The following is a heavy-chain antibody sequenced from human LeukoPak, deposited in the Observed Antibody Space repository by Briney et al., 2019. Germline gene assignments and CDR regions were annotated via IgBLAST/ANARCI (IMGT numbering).Heavy chain of an antibody. Sequence: RASVTASCKASGYTFTTYYIHWVRQAPGHGLQWMGWINPNNGGTNYAQKFQGRVTVTRDTSINTAYMELSSLRSDDTALYYCAGGITGCGYWGQGIPVTVSS. CDR1: GYTFTTYY. CDR2: INPNNGGT. V-gene: IGHV1-2*02. J-gene: IGHJ4*02. D-gene: IGHD1-14*01. CDR3: AGGITGCGY.